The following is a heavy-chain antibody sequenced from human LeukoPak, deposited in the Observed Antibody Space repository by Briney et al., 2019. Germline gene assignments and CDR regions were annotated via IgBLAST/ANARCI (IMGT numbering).Heavy chain of an antibody. CDR2: INPNSGDT. CDR1: GYSFTAYY. D-gene: IGHD6-13*01. V-gene: IGHV1-2*02. Sequence: ASVKVSCKTSGYSFTAYYMHWVRQAPGQGLEWMGWINPNSGDTNYAQEFQGRVTMTRDTSISTAYMDLNRLTSDDTAVYYCAREGYSSSWRGYYFDSWGQGTLVTVSS. CDR3: AREGYSSSWRGYYFDS. J-gene: IGHJ4*02.